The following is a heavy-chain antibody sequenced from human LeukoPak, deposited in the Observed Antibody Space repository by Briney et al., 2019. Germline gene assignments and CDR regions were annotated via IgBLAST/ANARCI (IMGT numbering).Heavy chain of an antibody. CDR1: GFTFDDYA. V-gene: IGHV3-9*01. CDR2: ISWNSGSI. J-gene: IGHJ3*02. Sequence: PGRSLRLSCAASGFTFDDYAMHWVRQAPGKGLEWVSGISWNSGSIGYADSVKGRFTISRDNAKNSLYLQMNSLRAEDTALYYCAKEYGGNSNDAFDIWGQGTMVTVSS. D-gene: IGHD4-23*01. CDR3: AKEYGGNSNDAFDI.